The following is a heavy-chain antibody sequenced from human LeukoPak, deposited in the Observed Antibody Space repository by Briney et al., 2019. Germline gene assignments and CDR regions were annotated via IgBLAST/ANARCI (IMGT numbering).Heavy chain of an antibody. D-gene: IGHD5-18*01. Sequence: SETLSLTCAVYGGSFSGYYWSWIRQPPGKGLEWIGEINHSGSTNYNPSLKSRVTISVDTSKNQFSLKLSSVTAADTAVYYCARDFIGYSYGYDGGRWFDPWGQGTLVTVSS. V-gene: IGHV4-34*01. CDR2: INHSGST. J-gene: IGHJ5*02. CDR3: ARDFIGYSYGYDGGRWFDP. CDR1: GGSFSGYY.